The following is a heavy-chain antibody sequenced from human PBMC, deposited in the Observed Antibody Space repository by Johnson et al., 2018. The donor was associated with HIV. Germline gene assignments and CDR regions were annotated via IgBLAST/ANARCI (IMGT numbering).Heavy chain of an antibody. Sequence: EVHLVESGGGLVQPGGSLRHSCADSGFTFDDYGMSWVRQAPGKGLEWVSGINWNGGSTGHDDSVKGRFTISRDNARNSLYMQMNSLRAEDTALYYCARDMIPFGGVIVNDAFDIWGQGTMVTVSS. V-gene: IGHV3-20*04. CDR2: INWNGGST. D-gene: IGHD3-16*02. CDR1: GFTFDDYG. CDR3: ARDMIPFGGVIVNDAFDI. J-gene: IGHJ3*02.